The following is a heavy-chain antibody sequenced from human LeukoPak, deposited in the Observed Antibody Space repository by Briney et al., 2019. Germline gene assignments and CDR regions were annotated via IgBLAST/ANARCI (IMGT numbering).Heavy chain of an antibody. J-gene: IGHJ1*01. Sequence: GGSLRLSCAASGFTFSSYAMRWVRQAPGKGLEWVSAISGSGGSTYYADSVKGRFTISRDNSKNTLYLQMNSLRAEDTAVYYCAKSSEYPVDFQHWGQGTLVTVSS. CDR3: AKSSEYPVDFQH. V-gene: IGHV3-23*01. CDR1: GFTFSSYA. CDR2: ISGSGGST.